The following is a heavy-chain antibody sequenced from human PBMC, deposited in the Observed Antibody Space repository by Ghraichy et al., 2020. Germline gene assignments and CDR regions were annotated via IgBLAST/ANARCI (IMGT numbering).Heavy chain of an antibody. J-gene: IGHJ3*02. CDR2: TYRMAS. CDR3: ARGRHNTFEI. D-gene: IGHD2/OR15-2a*01. Sequence: SQTLSLTCVISGDSLSNNDVAWNWIRQSPSRGLEWLGRTYRMASEYAESVKARTAITPDTSKNQFSLRLNSVTPDDTAVYYCARGRHNTFEIWGQGIMVTVSS. CDR1: GDSLSNNDVA. V-gene: IGHV6-1*01.